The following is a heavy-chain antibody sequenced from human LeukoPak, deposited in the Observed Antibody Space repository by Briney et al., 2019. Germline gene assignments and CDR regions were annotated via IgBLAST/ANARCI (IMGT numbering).Heavy chain of an antibody. D-gene: IGHD2-8*01. CDR1: GFTLSSYS. V-gene: IGHV3-48*01. CDR2: ISSSSSTI. J-gene: IGHJ4*02. CDR3: ARALTSGLDY. Sequence: GGSLRLSCAASGFTLSSYSMNWVRQAPGKGLEWVSYISSSSSTIYYADSVKGRFTISRDIAKNSLYLQMNSLRAEDTAVYYCARALTSGLDYWGQGTLVTVSS.